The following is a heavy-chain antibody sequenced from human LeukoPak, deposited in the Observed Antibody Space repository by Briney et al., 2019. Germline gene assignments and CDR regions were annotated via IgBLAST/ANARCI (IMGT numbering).Heavy chain of an antibody. CDR3: ARHDSSGEFDY. V-gene: IGHV4-59*08. J-gene: IGHJ4*02. D-gene: IGHD3-22*01. Sequence: SETLSLTCTVSGGSNSDYYWSWIRQLPGKGLEWIGFIYYSGSTNYNPSLKSRVTISVDTSKNQFSLKLSSVTAADTAVYYCARHDSSGEFDYWGQGTLVTVSS. CDR2: IYYSGST. CDR1: GGSNSDYY.